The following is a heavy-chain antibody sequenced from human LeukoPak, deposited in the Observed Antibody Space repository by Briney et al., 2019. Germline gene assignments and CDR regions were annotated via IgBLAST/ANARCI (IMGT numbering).Heavy chain of an antibody. CDR3: ARDEEGYDILTGYLRYYYYGMDV. V-gene: IGHV1-46*01. J-gene: IGHJ6*02. CDR2: INPSGGST. CDR1: GYTFTSYY. D-gene: IGHD3-9*01. Sequence: GASVKVSCKASGYTFTSYYMHWVRQAPGQGLEWMGIINPSGGSTSYAQKFQGRVTMTRDTSTSTVYMELSSLRSEDTAVYYCARDEEGYDILTGYLRYYYYGMDVWGQGTTVTVSS.